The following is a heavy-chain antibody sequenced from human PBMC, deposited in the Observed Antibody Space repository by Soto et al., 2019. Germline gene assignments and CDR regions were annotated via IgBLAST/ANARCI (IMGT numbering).Heavy chain of an antibody. Sequence: QTLSLTCVISGDSVSSNTASWNWIRQSPSRGLEWLGRTYFRSKWYNDYAVSVKSRIIINPDTSNNQFSLQLNSVTPEDTAVYFCAKGDNLGPKTGYAFDPWGQGIMVTVSS. V-gene: IGHV6-1*01. CDR3: AKGDNLGPKTGYAFDP. D-gene: IGHD5-12*01. CDR1: GDSVSSNTAS. CDR2: TYFRSKWYN. J-gene: IGHJ5*02.